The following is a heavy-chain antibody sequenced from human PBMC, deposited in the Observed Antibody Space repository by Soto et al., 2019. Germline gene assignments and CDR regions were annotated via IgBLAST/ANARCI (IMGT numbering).Heavy chain of an antibody. D-gene: IGHD3-10*01. J-gene: IGHJ4*02. CDR1: GGSISSYY. CDR3: VKTVTMVRGVIRITYYFDY. CDR2: IYYSGST. V-gene: IGHV4-59*13. Sequence: PSETLSLTCTVSGGSISSYYCSWIRQPPEKGLEWIGYIYYSGSTNYNPSLKSRVTISVDTSKNQFSLKLSPVTAADTAVYYCVKTVTMVRGVIRITYYFDYWGQGTLVTVSS.